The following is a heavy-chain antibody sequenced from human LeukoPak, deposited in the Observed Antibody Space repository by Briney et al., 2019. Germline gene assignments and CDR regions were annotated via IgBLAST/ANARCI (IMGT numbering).Heavy chain of an antibody. V-gene: IGHV1-18*01. D-gene: IGHD5-18*01. Sequence: GASVKVSCKASGYTSTSYGISWVRQAPGQGLEWMGWISAYNGNTNYAQKLQGRVTMTTDTSTSTAYMELRSLRSDDTAVYYCATEFLLPDGPQLSLLGYWGQGTLVTVSS. CDR2: ISAYNGNT. J-gene: IGHJ4*02. CDR1: GYTSTSYG. CDR3: ATEFLLPDGPQLSLLGY.